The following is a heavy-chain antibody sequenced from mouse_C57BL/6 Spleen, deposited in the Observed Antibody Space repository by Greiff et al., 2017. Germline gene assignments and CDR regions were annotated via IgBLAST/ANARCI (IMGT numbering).Heavy chain of an antibody. CDR1: GYTFTSYW. J-gene: IGHJ1*03. V-gene: IGHV1-64*01. D-gene: IGHD6-1*01. Sequence: QVQLQQPGAELVKPGASVKLSCKASGYTFTSYWMHWVKQRPGQGLEWIGMIHPYSGSTNYNEKFKSKATLTVDKSSSTAYMQISSLTSEDSACYYCARGGSRYFDVWGTGTTVTVSS. CDR2: IHPYSGST. CDR3: ARGGSRYFDV.